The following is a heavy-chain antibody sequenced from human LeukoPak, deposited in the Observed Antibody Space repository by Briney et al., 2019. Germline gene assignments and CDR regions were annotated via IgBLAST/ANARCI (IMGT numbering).Heavy chain of an antibody. CDR3: ARDFRGGYDSSGFPNYYYGMDV. Sequence: PSETLSLTCTVSGGPISSYYWSWIRQPAGKGLEWIGRFYTSGTKNYNPSLKSRVTMSVDTSKNQFSLKVRSVTAADTAVYYCARDFRGGYDSSGFPNYYYGMDVWGQGTTVTVSS. V-gene: IGHV4-4*07. J-gene: IGHJ6*02. CDR2: FYTSGTK. CDR1: GGPISSYY. D-gene: IGHD3-22*01.